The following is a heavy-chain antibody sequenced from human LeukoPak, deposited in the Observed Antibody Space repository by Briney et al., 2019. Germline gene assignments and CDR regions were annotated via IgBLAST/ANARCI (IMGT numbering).Heavy chain of an antibody. CDR1: GFTFSSYS. Sequence: PGGSLRLSCAASGFTFSSYSMNWVRQAPGKGLEWVSSISSSSSYIHYTDSVKGRFTISRDNAKKSLYLQMNSLRAEDTAVYYCARVGGITLALAPSPFPDYNYYYMDVWGKGTTVTVSS. CDR3: ARVGGITLALAPSPFPDYNYYYMDV. D-gene: IGHD3-10*01. J-gene: IGHJ6*03. V-gene: IGHV3-21*01. CDR2: ISSSSSYI.